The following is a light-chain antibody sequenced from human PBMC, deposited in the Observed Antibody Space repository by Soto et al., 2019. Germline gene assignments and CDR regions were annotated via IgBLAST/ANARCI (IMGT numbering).Light chain of an antibody. J-gene: IGLJ2*01. CDR3: QTWGTGIVV. Sequence: QLVLTQSPSASASLGASVKLTCTLSSGHSSYAIAWHQQQPGKGPRYLMKLNSDGSHTKGDGIPDRFSGSNSGAERYLTISSLQSEDEADYYCQTWGTGIVVFGGGTQLTVL. CDR1: SGHSSYA. V-gene: IGLV4-69*01. CDR2: LNSDGSH.